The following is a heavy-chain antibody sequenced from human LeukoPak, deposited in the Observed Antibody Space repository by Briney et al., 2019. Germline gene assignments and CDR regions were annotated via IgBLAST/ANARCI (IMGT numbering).Heavy chain of an antibody. CDR3: ARGRGGSGYDFIWGY. CDR2: IHYSGST. D-gene: IGHD5-12*01. V-gene: IGHV4-59*12. CDR1: GGSISSYY. Sequence: SETLSLTCTLSGGSISSYYWSWIRQPPGKGLEWIGYIHYSGSTSYSPSLKSRVTISLDTSKNQFSLKLTSVTAADTAVYYCARGRGGSGYDFIWGYWGQGTLVTVSS. J-gene: IGHJ4*02.